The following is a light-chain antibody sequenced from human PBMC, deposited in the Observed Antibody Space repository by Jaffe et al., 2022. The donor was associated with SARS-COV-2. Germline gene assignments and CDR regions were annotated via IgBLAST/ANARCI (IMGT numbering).Light chain of an antibody. Sequence: QSTLTQPASVSGSPGQSVTISCTGSSSNIGTYDLVSWFQHLPDRAPKLIIYDVDKRPSGVSDRFSGSKSGHTASLTISGLQAEDEAVYHCSSYLGSVVFPWVVFGGGTRLTVL. J-gene: IGLJ2*01. V-gene: IGLV2-23*02. CDR2: DVD. CDR1: SSNIGTYDL. CDR3: SSYLGSVVFPWVV.